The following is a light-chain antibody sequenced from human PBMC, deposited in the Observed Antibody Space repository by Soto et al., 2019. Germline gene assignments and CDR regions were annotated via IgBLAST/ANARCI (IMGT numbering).Light chain of an antibody. J-gene: IGKJ5*01. CDR1: QSVSSY. Sequence: EIVLTQSPATLSLSPGERATLSCRASQSVSSYLAWYQQKPGQAPRLLLYDASNRATGITARFSGSGSGTDFPITSSIVDPEDFAVYYCQQSSNSITFGQGTRLEIK. CDR3: QQSSNSIT. CDR2: DAS. V-gene: IGKV3-11*01.